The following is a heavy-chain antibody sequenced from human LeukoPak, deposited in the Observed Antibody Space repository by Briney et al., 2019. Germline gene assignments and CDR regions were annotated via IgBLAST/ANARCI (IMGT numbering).Heavy chain of an antibody. J-gene: IGHJ4*02. CDR1: RITFSTYW. D-gene: IGHD3-3*01. V-gene: IGHV3-74*01. CDR3: ARGDPIYDFWSGGDY. CDR2: INSDGSST. Sequence: GGSLRLSCAASRITFSTYWVHWVRQAPGKGLVWVSRINSDGSSTGYADSVKGRFTISRDNARNLLPLQMNSLRAEDTAVYYCARGDPIYDFWSGGDYWGQGTLVTVSS.